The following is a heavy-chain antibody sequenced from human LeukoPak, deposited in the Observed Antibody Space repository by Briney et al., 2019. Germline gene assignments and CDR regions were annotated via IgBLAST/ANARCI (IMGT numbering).Heavy chain of an antibody. J-gene: IGHJ5*01. CDR2: IYYSGST. D-gene: IGHD2-2*01. V-gene: IGHV4-31*03. Sequence: PSQTLSLTCTVSGGSISSGGYYWSWIRQHPGKGLEWIGYIYYSGSTYYNPSLKSRVTISVDTSKNQFSLKLSSVTAADTAMYYCAREIGYCSSTSCENWFDSWGQGTLVTVSS. CDR3: AREIGYCSSTSCENWFDS. CDR1: GGSISSGGYY.